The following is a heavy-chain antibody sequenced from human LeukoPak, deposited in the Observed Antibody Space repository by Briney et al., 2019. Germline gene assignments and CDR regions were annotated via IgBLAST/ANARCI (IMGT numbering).Heavy chain of an antibody. CDR1: GFTFSSYE. Sequence: PGWCLRLSCAASGFTFSSYEMNWVRPAPGKGLEWISFITSSSSTKYYTDSVKGRFTISRDNAKNSLYLQVNSLRDEDTAVYYCARIGGPGYYYYGMDVWGQGTTVTVSS. D-gene: IGHD3-10*01. CDR3: ARIGGPGYYYYGMDV. CDR2: ITSSSSTK. J-gene: IGHJ6*02. V-gene: IGHV3-48*02.